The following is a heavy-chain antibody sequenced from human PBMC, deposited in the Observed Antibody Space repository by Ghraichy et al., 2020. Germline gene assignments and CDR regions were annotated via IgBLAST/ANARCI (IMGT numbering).Heavy chain of an antibody. J-gene: IGHJ4*02. Sequence: SLRLSCTASGFTFGDYAVSWFRQAPGKGLEWVGFIRSKAYGGTTDYAASVKGRFTISRDDSKSIAYLQMNSLKIEDTALYYCTATTPRIAARPGYWGQGTLVTVSS. V-gene: IGHV3-49*03. CDR3: TATTPRIAARPGY. CDR2: IRSKAYGGTT. D-gene: IGHD6-6*01. CDR1: GFTFGDYA.